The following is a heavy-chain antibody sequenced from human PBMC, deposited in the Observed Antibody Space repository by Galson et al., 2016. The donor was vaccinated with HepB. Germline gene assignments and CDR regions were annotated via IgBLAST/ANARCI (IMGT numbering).Heavy chain of an antibody. CDR1: GGSISTYY. V-gene: IGHV4-59*01. J-gene: IGHJ4*01. D-gene: IGHD5-24*01. CDR3: ARSRDHFDY. Sequence: LSLTCTVSGGSISTYYWNWIRQPPGKGLEWIGYIYFDGSTDYNPSLNSRVTISVDTSKNRFALRLRSVTAADTAVYFCARSRDHFDYWGHGTLVTVSS. CDR2: IYFDGST.